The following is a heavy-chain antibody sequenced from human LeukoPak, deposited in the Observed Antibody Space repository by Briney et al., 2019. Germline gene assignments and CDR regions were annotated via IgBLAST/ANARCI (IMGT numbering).Heavy chain of an antibody. Sequence: TSETLSLTCTVSGGSISSYYWSWIRQPPGKGLEWIGYIYYSGSTNYNPSLKSRVTISVDTSKNQFSLKLSSVTAADTAVYYCAGSSPTYYYDSSGYYPLGYWGQGTLVTVSS. CDR3: AGSSPTYYYDSSGYYPLGY. D-gene: IGHD3-22*01. V-gene: IGHV4-59*08. J-gene: IGHJ4*02. CDR2: IYYSGST. CDR1: GGSISSYY.